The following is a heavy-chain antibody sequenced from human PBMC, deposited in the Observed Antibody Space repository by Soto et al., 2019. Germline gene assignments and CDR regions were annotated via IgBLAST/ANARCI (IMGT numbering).Heavy chain of an antibody. D-gene: IGHD5-18*01. CDR2: IYWDDNK. V-gene: IGHV2-5*02. Sequence: QITLKESGPALVKPTQTLTLTCTFSGFSLDTSGVGVGWIRQPPGKALEWLALIYWDDNKRYSPSLKSRLTITKDSSINQVVLTMTNMGPADTATYYCAPDTLNYYGMDVWGQGTTVTVSS. CDR3: APDTLNYYGMDV. CDR1: GFSLDTSGVG. J-gene: IGHJ6*02.